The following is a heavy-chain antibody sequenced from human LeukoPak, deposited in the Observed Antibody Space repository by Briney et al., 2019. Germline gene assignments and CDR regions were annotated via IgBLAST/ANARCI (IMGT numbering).Heavy chain of an antibody. D-gene: IGHD3-10*01. CDR2: IIPIFGTA. V-gene: IGHV1-69*13. CDR3: AADIGYYGSGSLDY. J-gene: IGHJ4*02. CDR1: GGTFSSYA. Sequence: ASVKVSCKASGGTFSSYAISWVRQAPGQGLEWMGGIIPIFGTANYAQKFQGRVTITADESTSTAYMELSSLRSEDTAVYYCAADIGYYGSGSLDYWGQGTLVTVSS.